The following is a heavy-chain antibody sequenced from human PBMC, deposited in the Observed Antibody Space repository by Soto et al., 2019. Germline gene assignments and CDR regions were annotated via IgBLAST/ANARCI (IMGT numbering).Heavy chain of an antibody. CDR1: GGSFSGYY. Sequence: ETLSLTCAVYGGSFSGYYWSWIRQPPGKGLEWIGEINHSGSTSYNPSLKSRVTISVDTSKNQFSLKLSSVTAADTAVYYCARGRGMDVWGQGTTVTVSS. CDR2: INHSGST. J-gene: IGHJ6*02. CDR3: ARGRGMDV. V-gene: IGHV4-34*01.